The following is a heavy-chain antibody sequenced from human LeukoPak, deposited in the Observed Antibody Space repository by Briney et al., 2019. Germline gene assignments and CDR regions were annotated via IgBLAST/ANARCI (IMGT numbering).Heavy chain of an antibody. Sequence: SETLSLTCAVYGGSFSGYYWSWIRQPPGKGLEWIGEINHSGSTNYNPSLKSRVTISVDTSENQFSLKLSSVTAADTAVYYCAYSSSWYWFDPWGQGTLVTVSS. CDR2: INHSGST. CDR1: GGSFSGYY. V-gene: IGHV4-34*01. CDR3: AYSSSWYWFDP. J-gene: IGHJ5*02. D-gene: IGHD6-13*01.